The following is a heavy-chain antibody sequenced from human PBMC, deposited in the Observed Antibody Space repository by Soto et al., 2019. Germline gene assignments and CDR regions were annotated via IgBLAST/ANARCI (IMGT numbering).Heavy chain of an antibody. Sequence: ASVKVSCKASGYTFTSYAMHWVRQAPGQRLEWMGWINAGNGNTKYSQKFQGRVTITRDTSASTAYMELSSLRSEDTAVYYCARGYYDSSGYYYPFDYWGQGTLVTVSS. CDR1: GYTFTSYA. CDR2: INAGNGNT. V-gene: IGHV1-3*01. J-gene: IGHJ4*02. D-gene: IGHD3-22*01. CDR3: ARGYYDSSGYYYPFDY.